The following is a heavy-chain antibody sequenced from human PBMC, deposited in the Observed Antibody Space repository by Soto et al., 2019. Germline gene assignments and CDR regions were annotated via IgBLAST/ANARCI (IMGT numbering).Heavy chain of an antibody. Sequence: SETLSLTCTVSGGSISSYYWSWIRQPPGKGLEWIGYIYYSGGTNYNPSLKSRITISVDTSKNQFSLKLSSVTAADTAVYYCARRYGDCFDYWGQGTLVTVSS. CDR2: IYYSGGT. J-gene: IGHJ4*02. D-gene: IGHD4-17*01. CDR3: ARRYGDCFDY. CDR1: GGSISSYY. V-gene: IGHV4-59*08.